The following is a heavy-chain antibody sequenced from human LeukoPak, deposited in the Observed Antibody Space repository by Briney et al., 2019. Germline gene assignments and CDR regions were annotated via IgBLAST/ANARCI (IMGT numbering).Heavy chain of an antibody. CDR2: IIPIFDTT. Sequence: ASVKVSCKASGGTFSSYAISWVRQAPGQGLEWMGGIIPIFDTTNYAQKFQGRVTITADESTSTAYMELSSLRSEDTAVYYCATTSPGIVVVPAAPPYYYYYYMDVWGKGTTVTISS. CDR3: ATTSPGIVVVPAAPPYYYYYYMDV. V-gene: IGHV1-69*13. CDR1: GGTFSSYA. J-gene: IGHJ6*03. D-gene: IGHD2-2*01.